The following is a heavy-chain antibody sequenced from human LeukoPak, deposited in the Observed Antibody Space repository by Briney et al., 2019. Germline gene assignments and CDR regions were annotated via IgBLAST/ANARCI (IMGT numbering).Heavy chain of an antibody. CDR2: ISSSSSYI. J-gene: IGHJ4*02. CDR3: AREGRNYYDSSGYYPW. CDR1: GFTFSSYS. V-gene: IGHV3-21*01. Sequence: KPGGSLRLSCAASGFTFSSYSMNWVHQSPGKGLEWVSSISSSSSYIYYADSVKGRFTISRDNAKNSLYLQMNSLRAEDTAVYYCAREGRNYYDSSGYYPWWGQGTLVTVSS. D-gene: IGHD3-22*01.